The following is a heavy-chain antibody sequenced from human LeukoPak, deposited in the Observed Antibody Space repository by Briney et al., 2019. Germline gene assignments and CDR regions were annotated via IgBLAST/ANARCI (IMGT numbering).Heavy chain of an antibody. V-gene: IGHV1-46*01. CDR2: ISPSGGST. CDR3: ARDGKEYQLLFRRNYYYYYMDV. CDR1: GYTFTSNY. J-gene: IGHJ6*03. D-gene: IGHD2-2*01. Sequence: GASVKVSCKAFGYTFTSNYMHWVRQAPGQGPEWMGVISPSGGSTTYAQKFQGRLTLTRGMSASTDYLELSSLRSEDTAVYYCARDGKEYQLLFRRNYYYYYMDVWGKGTTVTISS.